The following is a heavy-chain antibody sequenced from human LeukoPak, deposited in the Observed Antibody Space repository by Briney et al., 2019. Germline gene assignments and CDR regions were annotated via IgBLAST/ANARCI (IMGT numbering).Heavy chain of an antibody. J-gene: IGHJ3*02. Sequence: GGSLRLSCAASGFTLRIYAMSWVRQAPGEAVEWVSAMSGRGCRTYYADSVKGRFTISRDNSQTTLYLQMNSLRDEDTAVYYCAKQGEYYDFWSGYYAHDAFDIWGQGTMVTVSS. D-gene: IGHD3-3*01. CDR1: GFTLRIYA. CDR3: AKQGEYYDFWSGYYAHDAFDI. CDR2: MSGRGCRT. V-gene: IGHV3-23*01.